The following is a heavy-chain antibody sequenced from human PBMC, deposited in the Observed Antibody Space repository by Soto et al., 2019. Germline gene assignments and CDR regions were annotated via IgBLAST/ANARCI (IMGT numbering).Heavy chain of an antibody. Sequence: QVQLQESGPGLVKSSETLSLTCSVSGGSISSHYWSWIRQPPGKRLGWIGYIYYSGRANYNSSLKSRVTVLVDTSKHQFSLKMNSVPAADTAVYYWARDSGPLAGRYWSGGSCLSGWDFDLWGRGTLVTVSS. CDR2: IYYSGRA. D-gene: IGHD2-15*01. J-gene: IGHJ2*01. V-gene: IGHV4-59*11. CDR1: GGSISSHY. CDR3: ARDSGPLAGRYWSGGSCLSGWDFDL.